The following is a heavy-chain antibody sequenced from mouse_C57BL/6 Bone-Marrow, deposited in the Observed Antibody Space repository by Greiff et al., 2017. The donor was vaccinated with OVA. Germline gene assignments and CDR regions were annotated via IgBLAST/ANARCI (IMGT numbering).Heavy chain of an antibody. D-gene: IGHD6-1*01. CDR3: ARDVAAMDY. CDR2: ISDGGSYT. J-gene: IGHJ4*01. Sequence: EVKLMESGGGLVKPGGSLKLSCAASGFTFSSYAMSWVRQTPEKRLEWVATISDGGSYTYYPDNVKGRFTFSRDNAKNNLYLQMSHLKSEDTAMYYCARDVAAMDYWGQGTSVTVSS. V-gene: IGHV5-4*01. CDR1: GFTFSSYA.